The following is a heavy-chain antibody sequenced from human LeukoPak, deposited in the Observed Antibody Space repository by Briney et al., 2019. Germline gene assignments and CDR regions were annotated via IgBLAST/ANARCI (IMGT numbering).Heavy chain of an antibody. CDR1: GYTFINYD. V-gene: IGHV1-8*02. J-gene: IGHJ5*02. Sequence: GASVKVSCTASGYTFINYDINWVRQAPGQGLEWMGWMNPNSGNTGYAQKFQGRVTMTRNTSISTAYMELSSLRSEDTAVYYCARGGGYCSSTSCKAPGFDPWGQGTLVTVSS. D-gene: IGHD2-2*03. CDR3: ARGGGYCSSTSCKAPGFDP. CDR2: MNPNSGNT.